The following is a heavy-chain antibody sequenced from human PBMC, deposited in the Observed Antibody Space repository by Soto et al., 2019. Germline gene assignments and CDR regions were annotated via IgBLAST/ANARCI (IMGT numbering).Heavy chain of an antibody. CDR3: VRTIAVAGSDAFDM. Sequence: GGSLRLSCASSRFTFSYYVMHWIRQAPGKGLEWVAVILSDGSKQYYAESVKGRFTISRDNSKSTLYLQMSSLRVEDAAVYYCVRTIAVAGSDAFDMWGQGTMVTVSS. V-gene: IGHV3-30-3*01. CDR2: ILSDGSKQ. D-gene: IGHD6-19*01. CDR1: RFTFSYYV. J-gene: IGHJ3*02.